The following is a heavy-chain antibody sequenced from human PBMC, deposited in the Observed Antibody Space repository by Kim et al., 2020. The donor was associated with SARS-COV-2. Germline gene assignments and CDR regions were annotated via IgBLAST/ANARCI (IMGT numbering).Heavy chain of an antibody. J-gene: IGHJ3*02. D-gene: IGHD5-18*01. CDR2: IYYSGST. V-gene: IGHV4-59*13. Sequence: SETLSLTCTVSGGSISSYYWSWIRQPPGKGLEWIGYIYYSGSTNYNPSLKSRVTISVDTSKNQFSLKLSSVTAADTAVYYCARGGGWDTAMAQDAFDIWG. CDR3: ARGGGWDTAMAQDAFDI. CDR1: GGSISSYY.